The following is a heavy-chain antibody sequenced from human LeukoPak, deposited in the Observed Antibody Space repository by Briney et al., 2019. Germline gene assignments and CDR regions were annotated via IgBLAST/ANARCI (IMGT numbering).Heavy chain of an antibody. CDR1: GFTFSRYS. V-gene: IGHV3-21*01. J-gene: IGHJ6*03. Sequence: GGSLRLSCAASGFTFSRYSMNWVRQAPGKGLECVSSISSSSSYTYYADSVKGRFTVSRDNAKNSLYLQMDRLRAEDTAVYYCARVGTPMVPIVAHYYMDVWGKGTTVTVSS. CDR2: ISSSSSYT. CDR3: ARVGTPMVPIVAHYYMDV. D-gene: IGHD5-18*01.